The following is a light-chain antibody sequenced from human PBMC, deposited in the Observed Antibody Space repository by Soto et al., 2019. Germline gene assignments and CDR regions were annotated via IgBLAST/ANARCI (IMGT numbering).Light chain of an antibody. CDR3: QQRSSWIT. CDR1: QSVSSY. V-gene: IGKV3-11*01. CDR2: DAS. Sequence: EILVTQSPATLSLSPGERATLSCRASQSVSSYLAWYQQRPGQAPRVLIYDASNRATGSPARFSGSGSGTDFTLTISSLEPEDFAVYYCQQRSSWITFGQGTRLEIK. J-gene: IGKJ5*01.